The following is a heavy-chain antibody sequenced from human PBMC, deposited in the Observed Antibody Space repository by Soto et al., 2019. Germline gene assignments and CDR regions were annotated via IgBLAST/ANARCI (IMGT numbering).Heavy chain of an antibody. CDR3: AKYSGSFYYFDC. CDR2: ISGSGGSA. D-gene: IGHD1-26*01. CDR1: GFTFSSYA. Sequence: GGSLRLSCADSGFTFSSYAMTCVRQAPGKGREWVSVISGSGGSAYYADSIKGRFTISRDNSKNTLYLQMNSLRAEDTAIYYCAKYSGSFYYFDCWGQGTLVTVSS. J-gene: IGHJ4*02. V-gene: IGHV3-23*01.